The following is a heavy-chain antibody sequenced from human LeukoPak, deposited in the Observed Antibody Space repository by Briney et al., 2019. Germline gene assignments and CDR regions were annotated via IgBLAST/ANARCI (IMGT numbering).Heavy chain of an antibody. D-gene: IGHD3-22*01. CDR1: GFTFSSYE. CDR3: ARDKSSGYYLPFDY. Sequence: GGSLRLSCAASGFTFSSYEMNWVRQAPGKGLEWVSYISSSGSTIYYADSVKGRFTISRDNAKNSLYLQMNSLRAEDTAVYYCARDKSSGYYLPFDYWGQGTLVTVSS. CDR2: ISSSGSTI. V-gene: IGHV3-48*03. J-gene: IGHJ4*02.